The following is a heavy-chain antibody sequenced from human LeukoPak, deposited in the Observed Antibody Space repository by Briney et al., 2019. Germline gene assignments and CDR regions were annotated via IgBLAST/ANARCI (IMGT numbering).Heavy chain of an antibody. CDR1: GGSISSNNW. CDR3: ARVNINNWHSCDY. V-gene: IGHV4-4*02. Sequence: SGTLSLTCAVSGGSISSNNWWGWVRQPPGKGLAWIGEIYHSGSPNYNPSLKSRVTISVDKSRNHFSLNLSSVTAADTAVYYCARVNINNWHSCDYWGQGTLVTVSS. D-gene: IGHD1-1*01. J-gene: IGHJ4*02. CDR2: IYHSGSP.